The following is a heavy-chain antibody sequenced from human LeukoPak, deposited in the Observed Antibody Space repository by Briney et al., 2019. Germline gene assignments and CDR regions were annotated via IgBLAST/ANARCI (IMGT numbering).Heavy chain of an antibody. CDR2: LRYDGRSK. Sequence: GGSLRLSCAPSGFTFDNYAMHWVRQAPGKGLEWVAFLRYDGRSKYYLDAVKGRFTISRDNSKSTVYLQMDSLRPEDTAVYYCAIGVNYAFDDWGQGTLVTVSS. V-gene: IGHV3-30*02. CDR1: GFTFDNYA. CDR3: AIGVNYAFDD. D-gene: IGHD1-7*01. J-gene: IGHJ4*02.